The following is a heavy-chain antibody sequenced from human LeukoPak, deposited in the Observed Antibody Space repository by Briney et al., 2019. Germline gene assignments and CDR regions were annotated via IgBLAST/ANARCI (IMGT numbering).Heavy chain of an antibody. CDR2: INHSGST. Sequence: SETLSLTRAVYGGSFSGYYWSWIRHPPGKGLEWIGEINHSGSTNYNPSLKSRVTISVDTSKNQFSLKLSSVTAADTAVYYCARSSARLYVWGSYRYPEGDWFDPWGQGTLVTVSS. V-gene: IGHV4-34*01. D-gene: IGHD3-16*02. CDR1: GGSFSGYY. J-gene: IGHJ5*02. CDR3: ARSSARLYVWGSYRYPEGDWFDP.